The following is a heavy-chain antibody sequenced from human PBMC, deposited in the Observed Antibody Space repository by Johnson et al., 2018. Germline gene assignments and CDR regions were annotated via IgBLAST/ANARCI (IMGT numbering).Heavy chain of an antibody. CDR3: ARGRERAHRGSYYNYYSYMDV. CDR2: ISYDGSNT. D-gene: IGHD1-26*01. J-gene: IGHJ6*03. V-gene: IGHV3-30-3*01. CDR1: EFTFSAYA. Sequence: VQLVESGGGVVQPGRSLRLSCAASEFTFSAYAMDWVRQSPGKGLEWVAVISYDGSNTYYADSVKGRFTISRDNSKNTLFLQMNSLRGDDTAIYYCARGRERAHRGSYYNYYSYMDVWGTGTTVTVSS.